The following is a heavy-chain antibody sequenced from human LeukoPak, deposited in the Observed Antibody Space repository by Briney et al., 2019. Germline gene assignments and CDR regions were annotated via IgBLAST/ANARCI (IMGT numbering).Heavy chain of an antibody. CDR1: GYTFSIYG. D-gene: IGHD2/OR15-2a*01. V-gene: IGHV3-33*01. CDR3: ARAGIVNALDY. J-gene: IGHJ4*02. CDR2: IWYDGSYA. Sequence: GMSLRLSCAASGYTFSIYGMNWVRQAPGKGLEWVAIIWYDGSYAYFAESVMGRFSNYKNNFKNTVYLQMKSLKIEDTGVYYCARAGIVNALDYWGQGAQVTVSS.